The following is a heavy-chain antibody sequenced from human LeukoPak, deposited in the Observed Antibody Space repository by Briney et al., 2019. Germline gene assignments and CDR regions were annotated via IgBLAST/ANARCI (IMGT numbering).Heavy chain of an antibody. CDR1: GFTFSSFT. V-gene: IGHV3-23*01. CDR3: AKKTSYCAGDCFPYYFDY. D-gene: IGHD2-21*02. CDR2: IIGDSTGT. Sequence: GGSLRLSCVASGFTFSSFTMTWVRQAPGEGLEWVSGIIGDSTGTYYAGSVKGRFTISRDNPKNTLFLQMNSLRAEDTAVYYCAKKTSYCAGDCFPYYFDYWGRGTLVTVSS. J-gene: IGHJ4*02.